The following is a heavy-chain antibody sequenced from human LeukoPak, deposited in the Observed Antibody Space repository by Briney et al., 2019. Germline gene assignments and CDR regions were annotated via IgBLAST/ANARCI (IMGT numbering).Heavy chain of an antibody. CDR2: IYYSGST. D-gene: IGHD3-3*01. V-gene: IGHV4-59*01. CDR1: GGSISSYY. CDR3: ARAHYDFWSGYSHFFDY. Sequence: SETLSLTCTVSGGSISSYYWSWIRQLPGKGLEWIGYIYYSGSTNYNPSLKSRVTISVDTSKNQFSLKLSSVTAADTAVYYCARAHYDFWSGYSHFFDYWGQGTLVTVSS. J-gene: IGHJ4*02.